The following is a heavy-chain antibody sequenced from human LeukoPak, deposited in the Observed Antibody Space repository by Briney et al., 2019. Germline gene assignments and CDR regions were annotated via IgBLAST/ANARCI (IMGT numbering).Heavy chain of an antibody. Sequence: GASVKVSCKASGYTFTSYGISWVRQAPGQGLEWMGWISAYNGNTNYAQKLQGRVTMTTDTSTSTAYMELRSLRSDDTAVYYCARDGLGGGSYRYYYGMDVWGQGTTVTVSS. CDR1: GYTFTSYG. D-gene: IGHD1-26*01. CDR2: ISAYNGNT. J-gene: IGHJ6*02. CDR3: ARDGLGGGSYRYYYGMDV. V-gene: IGHV1-18*01.